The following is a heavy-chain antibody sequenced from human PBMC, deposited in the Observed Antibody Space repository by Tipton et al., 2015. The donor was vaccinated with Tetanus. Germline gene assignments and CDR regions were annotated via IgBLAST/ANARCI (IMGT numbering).Heavy chain of an antibody. CDR2: IYYRGET. Sequence: TLSLTCTVSGGSISGYYWTWMRQPPGKGLEWLGYIYYRGETHYNPSVSSRLTISLDRSKNQFSLKLTSVTAADTAVYYCARGGGNTMFRGGEFVHSYYYQGMDVWGQGTTVTVSS. CDR1: GGSISGYY. CDR3: ARGGGNTMFRGGEFVHSYYYQGMDV. J-gene: IGHJ6*02. D-gene: IGHD3-10*01. V-gene: IGHV4-59*12.